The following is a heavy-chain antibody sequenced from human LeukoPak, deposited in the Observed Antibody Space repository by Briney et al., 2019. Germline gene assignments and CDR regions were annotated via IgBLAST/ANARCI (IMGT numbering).Heavy chain of an antibody. V-gene: IGHV4-34*01. CDR3: ARAPYTCDFWGGYYYYP. CDR2: INHSGST. J-gene: IGHJ5*02. CDR1: GGSFSGYY. Sequence: SETLSLTCAVYGGSFSGYYWSWLRQPPGKGLEWIGEINHSGSTNYNPSLKSRVTISVDTSKNQFSLKLSSVTAADTAVYYCARAPYTCDFWGGYYYYPWGQGTLVTVSS. D-gene: IGHD3-3*01.